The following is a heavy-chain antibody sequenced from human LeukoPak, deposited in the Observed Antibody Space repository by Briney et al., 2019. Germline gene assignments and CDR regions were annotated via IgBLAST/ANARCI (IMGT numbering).Heavy chain of an antibody. CDR3: ARLSIGFLRRGPDY. D-gene: IGHD2/OR15-2a*01. CDR1: GGSISSYY. V-gene: IGHV4-59*08. CDR2: IYYSGST. Sequence: SETLSLTCTVSGGSISSYYWGWIRQPPGKGLEWIGYIYYSGSTNYNPSLKSRVTISVDTSKNQFSLKLSSVTAADTAVYYCARLSIGFLRRGPDYWGQGTLVTVSS. J-gene: IGHJ4*02.